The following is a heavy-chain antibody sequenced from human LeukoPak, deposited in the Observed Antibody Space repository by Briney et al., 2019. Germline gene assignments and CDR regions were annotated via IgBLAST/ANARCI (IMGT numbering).Heavy chain of an antibody. Sequence: GASVKVSCKASGGTFSSYAISWVRQAPGQGLEWMGGIIPIFGTANYAQKFQGRVTITTDESTSTAYMELSSLRSEDTAVYYCARGEPNYYDSSAGPLDYWDQGTLVTVSS. J-gene: IGHJ4*02. CDR2: IIPIFGTA. D-gene: IGHD3-22*01. CDR3: ARGEPNYYDSSAGPLDY. CDR1: GGTFSSYA. V-gene: IGHV1-69*05.